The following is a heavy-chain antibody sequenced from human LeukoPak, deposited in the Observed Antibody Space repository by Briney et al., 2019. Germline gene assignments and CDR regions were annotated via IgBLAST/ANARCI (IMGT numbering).Heavy chain of an antibody. CDR2: INWNGGST. CDR1: GFTFDDYG. J-gene: IGHJ4*02. Sequence: GGSLRLSCAASGFTFDDYGMSWVRQAPGKGLEWGAGINWNGGSTGYADSVKGRFTISRDNAKNSLYLQMNSLRAEDTALYYCAREGSAGSLDYWGQGTLVTVSS. D-gene: IGHD6-19*01. V-gene: IGHV3-20*04. CDR3: AREGSAGSLDY.